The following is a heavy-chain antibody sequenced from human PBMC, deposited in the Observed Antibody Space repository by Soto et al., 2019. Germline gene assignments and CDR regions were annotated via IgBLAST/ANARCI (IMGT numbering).Heavy chain of an antibody. CDR1: GFTFSSYG. V-gene: IGHV3-30*18. Sequence: QVKLVESGGGVVQPGRSLRLSCAASGFTFSSYGMHWVRQAPGTGLEWVAVISYDGSKKYYADSVKGRFTISRDNSKNPLYLQMNSMKVEDTAVYYWAKDWYNYGEFDYWGQRTLFTVSS. CDR2: ISYDGSKK. J-gene: IGHJ4*02. D-gene: IGHD1-1*01. CDR3: AKDWYNYGEFDY.